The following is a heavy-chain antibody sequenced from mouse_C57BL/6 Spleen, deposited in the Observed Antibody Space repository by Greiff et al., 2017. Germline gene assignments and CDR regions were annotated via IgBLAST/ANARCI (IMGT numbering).Heavy chain of an antibody. CDR1: GYTFTSYW. J-gene: IGHJ4*01. Sequence: VQLQQPGTELVKPGASVKLSCKASGYTFTSYWMHWVKQRPGQGLEWIGNINPSNGGTNYNEKFKSKATLTVVKSSSTAYMQLSSLTSEDSAVYYCARMMDYGSSYVCYAMDYWGQGTSVTVSS. D-gene: IGHD1-1*01. CDR3: ARMMDYGSSYVCYAMDY. V-gene: IGHV1-53*01. CDR2: INPSNGGT.